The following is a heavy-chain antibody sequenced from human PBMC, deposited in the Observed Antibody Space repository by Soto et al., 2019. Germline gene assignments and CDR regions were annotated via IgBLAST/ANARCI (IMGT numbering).Heavy chain of an antibody. CDR1: GYTFTSFG. D-gene: IGHD2-15*01. CDR3: ARDHRGGTYACDI. J-gene: IGHJ3*02. V-gene: IGHV1-18*01. CDR2: ISAYNGNT. Sequence: QVQLVQSGAEVKKPGASVKVSCKASGYTFTSFGISWVRKAPGQGLEWMGWISAYNGNTNYAENLQGRVPMTTDTSPSTAYLALRSLRSDDTAVYYCARDHRGGTYACDIWCQGTMVTVSS.